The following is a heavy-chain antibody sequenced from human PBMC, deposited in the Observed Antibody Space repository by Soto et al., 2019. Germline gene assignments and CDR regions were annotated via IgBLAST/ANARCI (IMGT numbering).Heavy chain of an antibody. D-gene: IGHD6-19*01. CDR3: ARGGVTSGWLGY. CDR1: GFTVSSNY. J-gene: IGHJ4*02. CDR2: IYSGGST. V-gene: IGHV3-53*01. Sequence: EVQLVESGGGLIQPGGSLRLSCAASGFTVSSNYMSWVRQAPGKGLDWVSVIYSGGSTYYADSVKGRFTISRDNSKNTLYLPMNSLRTEATAMYYCARGGVTSGWLGYWGQGNLVNVSS.